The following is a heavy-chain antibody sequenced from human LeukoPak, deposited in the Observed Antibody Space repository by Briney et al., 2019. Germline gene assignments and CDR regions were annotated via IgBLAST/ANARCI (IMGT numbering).Heavy chain of an antibody. J-gene: IGHJ4*02. Sequence: GGSLRLSCAASGFTFSSYAMSWVRQAPGKGLEWVSAISGSGGSTYYADSVKGRFTISRDNSKNTLYLQMNSLRAEDTAVYYCAKEAAGYDSSGYYYDYWGQGTPVTVSS. CDR1: GFTFSSYA. V-gene: IGHV3-23*01. CDR2: ISGSGGST. D-gene: IGHD3-22*01. CDR3: AKEAAGYDSSGYYYDY.